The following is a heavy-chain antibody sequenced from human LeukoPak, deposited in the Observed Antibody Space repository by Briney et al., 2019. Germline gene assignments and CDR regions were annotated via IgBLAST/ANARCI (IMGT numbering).Heavy chain of an antibody. CDR2: IYYSGST. CDR1: GGSISSSSYY. CDR3: ARLEMATITWAFDI. V-gene: IGHV4-39*07. Sequence: SETLSLTCTVSGGSISSSSYYWGWIRQPPGKGLEWIGSIYYSGSTYYNPSLKSRVTISVDTSKNQFSLKLSSVTAADTAVYYCARLEMATITWAFDIWGQGTMVTVSS. D-gene: IGHD5-24*01. J-gene: IGHJ3*02.